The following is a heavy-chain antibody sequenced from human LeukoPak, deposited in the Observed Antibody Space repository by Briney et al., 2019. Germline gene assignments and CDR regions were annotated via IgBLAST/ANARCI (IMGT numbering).Heavy chain of an antibody. Sequence: ASVKVSCKASGGTFSSYAISWVRQAPGQGLEWMGGIIPIFGTANYAQKFQGRVAITADESTSTAYMELSSLRSEDTAVYYCATDGPYSSSWYGWGQGTTVTVSS. V-gene: IGHV1-69*13. CDR1: GGTFSSYA. CDR3: ATDGPYSSSWYG. D-gene: IGHD6-13*01. CDR2: IIPIFGTA. J-gene: IGHJ6*02.